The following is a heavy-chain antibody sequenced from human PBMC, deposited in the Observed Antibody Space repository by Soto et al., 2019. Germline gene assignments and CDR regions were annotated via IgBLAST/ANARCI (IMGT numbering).Heavy chain of an antibody. CDR1: GGTFRSNA. CDR3: ASLPSFYYGSGYGMDV. CDR2: LIPIFGTT. Sequence: QVQLVQSGTEVKKPGSSGKVSCKASGGTFRSNAISWVRQAPGQGLEWMGGLIPIFGTTNYAQKFQGRVTITADESASTAYMELSSLRSDDTAVYYCASLPSFYYGSGYGMDVWGQGTTVTVSS. D-gene: IGHD3-10*01. V-gene: IGHV1-69*01. J-gene: IGHJ6*02.